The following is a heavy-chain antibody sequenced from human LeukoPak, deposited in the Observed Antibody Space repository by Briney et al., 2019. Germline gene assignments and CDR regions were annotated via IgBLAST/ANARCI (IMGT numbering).Heavy chain of an antibody. V-gene: IGHV1-2*06. CDR2: INPNNGGT. CDR1: GYTFTSHG. Sequence: ASVKVSCKTSGYTFTSHGISWVRQAPGQGLEWMGRINPNNGGTNYAQKFQGRVTMTRDTSISTAYMELSSLRSDDTAVYYCASREYTSSSGYYWGQGTLVTVSS. J-gene: IGHJ4*02. CDR3: ASREYTSSSGYY. D-gene: IGHD6-6*01.